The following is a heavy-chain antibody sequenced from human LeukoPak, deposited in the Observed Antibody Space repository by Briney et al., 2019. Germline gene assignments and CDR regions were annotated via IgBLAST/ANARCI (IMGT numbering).Heavy chain of an antibody. J-gene: IGHJ5*02. Sequence: GASVKVACKASGYTFTTYYMHWVRQAPGQGLEWMGKINPSGGRTSYAQKFQGRVTMTRDMSTRTVYMELSSLRSEDTAVYYCARTWIHEAYNWFDPWGQGTLVTVSS. D-gene: IGHD5-18*01. CDR1: GYTFTTYY. CDR2: INPSGGRT. CDR3: ARTWIHEAYNWFDP. V-gene: IGHV1-46*01.